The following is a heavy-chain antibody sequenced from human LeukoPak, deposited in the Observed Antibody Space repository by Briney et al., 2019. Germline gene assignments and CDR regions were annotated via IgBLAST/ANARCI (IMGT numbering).Heavy chain of an antibody. CDR2: INHSGST. CDR1: GGTFSGYY. Sequence: SETLSLTCAVYGGTFSGYYWSWIRQPPGKRLEWIGEINHSGSTNYNPSLKSRVTISVDTSKNQFSLKLSSVTAADTAVYYCARRPYSSAWPFNYWGQGTLVTVSS. J-gene: IGHJ4*02. V-gene: IGHV4-34*01. D-gene: IGHD6-25*01. CDR3: ARRPYSSAWPFNY.